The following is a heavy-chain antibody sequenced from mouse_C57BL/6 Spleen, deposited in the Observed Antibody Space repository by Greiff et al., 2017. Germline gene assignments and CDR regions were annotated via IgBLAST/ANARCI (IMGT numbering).Heavy chain of an antibody. V-gene: IGHV1-61*01. CDR2: IYPSDSET. J-gene: IGHJ3*01. CDR3: ARLRWDEFAY. Sequence: VQLQQPGAELVRPGSSVKLSCKASGYTFTSYWMAWVKQSPGQGLEWIGNIYPSDSETHYNQKFKDKATLTVDKSSSTAYMQLSSLTSEDTAVYYCARLRWDEFAYWGQGTLVTVSA. CDR1: GYTFTSYW. D-gene: IGHD4-1*01.